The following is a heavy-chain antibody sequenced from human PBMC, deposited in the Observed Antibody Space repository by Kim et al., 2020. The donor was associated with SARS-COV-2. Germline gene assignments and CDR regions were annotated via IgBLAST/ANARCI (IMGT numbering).Heavy chain of an antibody. D-gene: IGHD5-12*01. J-gene: IGHJ4*02. CDR3: ARAGSPGSVDF. CDR1: GFDFGYHW. Sequence: GGSLRLSCAASGFDFGYHWMSWVRQAPGKGLEWVANINGHGSEKYYVDSVKGRFTISRDNARNSLFLQMNSLRAEDTAVYYSARAGSPGSVDFWGPGTLV. CDR2: INGHGSEK. V-gene: IGHV3-7*03.